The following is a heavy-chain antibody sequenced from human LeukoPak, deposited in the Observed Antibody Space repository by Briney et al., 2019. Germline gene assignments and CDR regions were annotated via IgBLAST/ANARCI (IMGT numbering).Heavy chain of an antibody. J-gene: IGHJ4*02. V-gene: IGHV3-30-3*01. CDR3: ARMVSPYSGYDLDRSWVVSKRPKQLWPGYYFDY. D-gene: IGHD5-12*01. CDR2: ISYDGSNK. CDR1: GFTFSSYA. Sequence: GRSLRLSCAASGFTFSSYAMNWVRQAPGKGLEWVAVISYDGSNKYYADSVKGRFTISRDNSKNTVYLQMNSLRPEDTAVYYCARMVSPYSGYDLDRSWVVSKRPKQLWPGYYFDYWGQGTLVTVSS.